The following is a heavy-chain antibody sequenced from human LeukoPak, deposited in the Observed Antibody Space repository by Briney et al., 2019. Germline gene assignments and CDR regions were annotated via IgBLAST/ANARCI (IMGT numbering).Heavy chain of an antibody. CDR3: ARVYSWAPDYTDV. CDR1: GYTFTSYG. V-gene: IGHV7-4-1*02. J-gene: IGHJ6*03. CDR2: INTNTGNP. Sequence: ASVKVSCKASGYTFTSYGISWVRQAPGQGLEWMGWINTNTGNPTYAQGFTGRFVFSLDTSVSTAYLQISSLKAEDTAVYYCARVYSWAPDYTDVWGKGTTVTVSS. D-gene: IGHD5-18*01.